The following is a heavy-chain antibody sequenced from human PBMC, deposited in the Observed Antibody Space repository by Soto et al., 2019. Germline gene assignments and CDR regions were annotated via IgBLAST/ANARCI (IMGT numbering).Heavy chain of an antibody. CDR2: ISSGSAYI. V-gene: IGHV3-21*01. J-gene: IGHJ5*02. CDR3: ARDQGGSYGSRFDP. CDR1: TFSMYS. D-gene: IGHD2-15*01. Sequence: EVQVVEPGGGLVKPGGSPRLSCTFTFSMYSMNWVRQAPGKGLEGVASISSGSAYIKYAASVKGRFTISRDNAKKSLHLKMNSLRAEDTAIYHCARDQGGSYGSRFDPWGQGTLVTVSS.